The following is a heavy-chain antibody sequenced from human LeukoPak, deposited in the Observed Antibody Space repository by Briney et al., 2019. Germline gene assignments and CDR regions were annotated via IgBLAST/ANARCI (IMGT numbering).Heavy chain of an antibody. J-gene: IGHJ6*02. CDR1: GFTFSSYG. Sequence: GRSLRLSCAASGFTFSSYGMHWVRQAPGKGLEWVTVISYDGSNKYYADSVKGRFTISRDHSKNTLYLQMNSLRAEDTAVYYCANAYGDYIYHGMDVWGQGTTVTVSS. CDR3: ANAYGDYIYHGMDV. CDR2: ISYDGSNK. V-gene: IGHV3-30*18. D-gene: IGHD4-17*01.